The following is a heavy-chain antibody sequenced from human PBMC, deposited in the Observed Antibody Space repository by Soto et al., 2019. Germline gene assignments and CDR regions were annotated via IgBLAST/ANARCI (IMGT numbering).Heavy chain of an antibody. D-gene: IGHD2-21*02. CDR1: GFTVSSNY. CDR2: IYSGGST. V-gene: IGHV3-53*01. Sequence: GGSLRLSCAASGFTVSSNYMSWVRQAPGKGLEWVSVIYSGGSTYYADSVKGRFTISRDNSKNTLYLQMNSLRAEDTAVYYCARLFDYCGGDCYPGIFDYWGQGTLVTVSS. CDR3: ARLFDYCGGDCYPGIFDY. J-gene: IGHJ4*02.